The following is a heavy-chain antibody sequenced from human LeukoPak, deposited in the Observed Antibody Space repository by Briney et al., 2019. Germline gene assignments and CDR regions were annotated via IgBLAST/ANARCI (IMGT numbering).Heavy chain of an antibody. J-gene: IGHJ4*02. Sequence: ASVKVSCKASGYTFTSYGISWVRQAPGQGLEWMGWINPNSGGTNYAQKFQGRVTMTRDTSISTAYMELSRLRSDDTAVYYCARNNSSGWSWWGQGTLVTVSS. CDR2: INPNSGGT. CDR3: ARNNSSGWSW. D-gene: IGHD6-19*01. V-gene: IGHV1-2*02. CDR1: GYTFTSYG.